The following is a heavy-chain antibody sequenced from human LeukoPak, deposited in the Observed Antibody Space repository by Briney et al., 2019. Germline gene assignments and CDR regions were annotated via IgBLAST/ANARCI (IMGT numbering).Heavy chain of an antibody. J-gene: IGHJ5*02. CDR1: GFTFSRFW. CDR3: ARGFYDGVNWFDP. D-gene: IGHD5/OR15-5a*01. Sequence: PGGSLRLSCAASGFTFSRFWMTWVRQAPGKGLEWVANINQDGAAEYNVDSVKGRFSISRDDARNSLYLQLNSLRAEDTAVYYCARGFYDGVNWFDPWGQGTLVTVSS. CDR2: INQDGAAE. V-gene: IGHV3-7*01.